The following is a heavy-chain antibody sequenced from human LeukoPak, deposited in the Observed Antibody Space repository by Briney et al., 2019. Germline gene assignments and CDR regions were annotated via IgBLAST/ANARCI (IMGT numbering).Heavy chain of an antibody. CDR2: IKEDGSVK. Sequence: GSLRLSCVVSGFTFSDYWMTWVRQAPGKGLEWVANIKEDGSVKYYVDSVKVRFSISRDNAKNSLYLQLNSLRVEDTAVYYCATEGTDGRGSFGWFDSWGQGTLVTVSS. D-gene: IGHD3-10*01. CDR1: GFTFSDYW. CDR3: ATEGTDGRGSFGWFDS. J-gene: IGHJ5*01. V-gene: IGHV3-7*01.